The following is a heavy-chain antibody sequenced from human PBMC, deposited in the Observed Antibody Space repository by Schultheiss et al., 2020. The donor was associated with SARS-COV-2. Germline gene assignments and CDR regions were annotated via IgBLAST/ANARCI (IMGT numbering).Heavy chain of an antibody. D-gene: IGHD2-2*01. Sequence: GGSLRLSCEASGLSVSNNYMTWVRQAPGKGLEWVSVIYSGGNTHYADSVRGRFIISRDNSKNTLYLQMTSLRVEDTAMYYCVRDGPAASYGMDVWGQGTTVTVSS. CDR1: GLSVSNNY. CDR3: VRDGPAASYGMDV. V-gene: IGHV3-66*01. J-gene: IGHJ6*02. CDR2: IYSGGNT.